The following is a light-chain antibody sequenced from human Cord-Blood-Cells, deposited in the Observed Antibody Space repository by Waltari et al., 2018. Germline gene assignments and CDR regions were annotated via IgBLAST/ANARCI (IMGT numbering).Light chain of an antibody. V-gene: IGLV2-11*01. Sequence: QSALTQPRSVSGSPGQSVTISCPGTSSDVGGYNYVSWYQKHPGKAPKLMIYDVSKRPSGVPDRFSGSKSGNTASLTISGLQAEDEADYYCCSYAGSSTYVFGTGTKVTVL. J-gene: IGLJ1*01. CDR2: DVS. CDR1: SSDVGGYNY. CDR3: CSYAGSSTYV.